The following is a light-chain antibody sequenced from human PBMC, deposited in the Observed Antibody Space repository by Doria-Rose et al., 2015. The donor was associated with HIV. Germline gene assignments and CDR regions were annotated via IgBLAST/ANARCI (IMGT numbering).Light chain of an antibody. Sequence: TQSPGTLSLSPGERATLSCRASQSLSSTYLAWYQQKPGQAPSLLIYDGSTRATGIPDRFSASGPGTDFTLTINRLEPEDFALYYCHQYGTSWTFGQGTKVEI. CDR2: DGS. CDR3: HQYGTSWT. V-gene: IGKV3-20*01. CDR1: QSLSSTY. J-gene: IGKJ1*01.